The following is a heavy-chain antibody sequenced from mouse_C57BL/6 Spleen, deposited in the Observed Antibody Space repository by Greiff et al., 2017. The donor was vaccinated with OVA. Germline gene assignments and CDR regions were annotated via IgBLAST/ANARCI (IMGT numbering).Heavy chain of an antibody. V-gene: IGHV1-15*01. Sequence: QVQLKQSGAELVRPGASVTLSCKASGYTFTDYEMHWVKQTPVHGLEWIGAIDPETGGTAYNQKFKGKAILTADKSSSTAYMELRSLTSEDSAVYYCTSGGLPSWFAYWGQGTLVTVSA. CDR3: TSGGLPSWFAY. D-gene: IGHD2-4*01. CDR1: GYTFTDYE. J-gene: IGHJ3*01. CDR2: IDPETGGT.